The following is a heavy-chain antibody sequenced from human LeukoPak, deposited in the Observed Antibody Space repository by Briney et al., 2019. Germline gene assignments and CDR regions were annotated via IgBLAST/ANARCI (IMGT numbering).Heavy chain of an antibody. V-gene: IGHV1-69*01. CDR1: GGTFSSYA. J-gene: IGHJ6*04. D-gene: IGHD2-2*01. CDR3: ARSRDVVVPAALPYYYYYYGMDV. Sequence: GSSVKVSCKASGGTFSSYAISWVRQAPGQGLEWMGGIIPILGTATYAQKFQGRVTITADESTSTAYMELSSLRSEDTAVYYCARSRDVVVPAALPYYYYYYGMDVWGKGTTVTVSS. CDR2: IIPILGTA.